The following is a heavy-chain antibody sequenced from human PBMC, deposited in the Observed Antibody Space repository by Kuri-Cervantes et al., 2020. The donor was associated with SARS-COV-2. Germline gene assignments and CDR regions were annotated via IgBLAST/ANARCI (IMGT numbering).Heavy chain of an antibody. CDR3: AKPPHCSSTSCYGGYYMDV. V-gene: IGHV3-74*01. J-gene: IGHJ6*03. CDR1: GFTFSSYS. CDR2: INSDGSST. D-gene: IGHD2-2*01. Sequence: GESLKISCAASGFTFSSYSMNWVRQAPGKGLVWVSRINSDGSSTSYADSVKGRFTISRDNAKNTLYLQMNSLRAEDTAVYYCAKPPHCSSTSCYGGYYMDVWGKGTTVTVSS.